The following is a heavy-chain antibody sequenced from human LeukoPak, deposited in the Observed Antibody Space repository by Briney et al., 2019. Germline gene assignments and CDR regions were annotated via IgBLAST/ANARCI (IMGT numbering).Heavy chain of an antibody. J-gene: IGHJ6*03. V-gene: IGHV4-34*01. CDR1: GGSFSGYY. CDR2: INHSGST. Sequence: SETLSLTCAVYGGSFSGYYWSWIRQPPGKGLEWIGEINHSGSTNYNPSLKSRVTISVDTSKNQSSLKLSSVTAADTAVYYCARGAAGNPGTYYTDVWGKGTTVTVSS. D-gene: IGHD4-23*01. CDR3: ARGAAGNPGTYYTDV.